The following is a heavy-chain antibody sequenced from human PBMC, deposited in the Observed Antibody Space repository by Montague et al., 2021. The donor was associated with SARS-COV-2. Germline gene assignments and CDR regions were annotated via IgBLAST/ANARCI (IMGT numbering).Heavy chain of an antibody. CDR3: AKNFPGQFYFDD. D-gene: IGHD2/OR15-2a*01. J-gene: IGHJ4*02. CDR2: ISSGGNK. V-gene: IGHV3-23*01. CDR1: GFTFSTYA. Sequence: SLRLSCSASGFTFSTYAMNWVRQASGKGLEWVSGISSGGNKHHADSVKGRFTISRDDSRNTLYLQMHSLRAEDTAMYYCAKNFPGQFYFDDWGQGTLVAVSS.